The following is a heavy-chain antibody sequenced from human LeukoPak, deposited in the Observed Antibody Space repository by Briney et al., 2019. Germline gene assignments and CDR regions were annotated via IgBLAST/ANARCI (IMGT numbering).Heavy chain of an antibody. CDR3: ALGYSSSWFLW. Sequence: IPSETLSLTCTVSGGSISSYYWSWIRQPPGKGLEWIGYIYYSGSTNYNPSLKSRVTISVDTSKNQFTLKLSSVTAADTAVYYCALGYSSSWFLWWGQGTLVTVSS. D-gene: IGHD6-13*01. J-gene: IGHJ4*02. V-gene: IGHV4-59*01. CDR2: IYYSGST. CDR1: GGSISSYY.